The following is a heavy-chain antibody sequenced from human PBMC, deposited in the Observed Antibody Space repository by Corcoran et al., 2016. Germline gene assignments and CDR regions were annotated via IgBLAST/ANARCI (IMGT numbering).Heavy chain of an antibody. V-gene: IGHV4-59*01. Sequence: QVQLQESGPGLVKPSETLSLTCTVSGGSISSYYWSWIRQPPGKGLEWIGYIYYSGSTNYNPSLKSRVTISVDTSKNQFSLKLSSVTAADTAVYYCARDEWVVVAATRGYYYGMDVWGQGTTVTVSS. D-gene: IGHD2-15*01. CDR1: GGSISSYY. CDR3: ARDEWVVVAATRGYYYGMDV. CDR2: IYYSGST. J-gene: IGHJ6*02.